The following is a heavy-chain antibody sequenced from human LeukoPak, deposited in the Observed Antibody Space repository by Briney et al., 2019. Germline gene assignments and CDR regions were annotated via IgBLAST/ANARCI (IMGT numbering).Heavy chain of an antibody. Sequence: PGGSLRLSCAASGFTFSSNWMTWVRQAPGKGLEWVAGMKGDGSEKKYVDSVKGRFPISRDNAKNSLYLEMNSLRAEDTAVYYCANGGWYSEYWGQGTLVTVSS. CDR3: ANGGWYSEY. CDR1: GFTFSSNW. D-gene: IGHD2-15*01. J-gene: IGHJ4*02. V-gene: IGHV3-7*05. CDR2: MKGDGSEK.